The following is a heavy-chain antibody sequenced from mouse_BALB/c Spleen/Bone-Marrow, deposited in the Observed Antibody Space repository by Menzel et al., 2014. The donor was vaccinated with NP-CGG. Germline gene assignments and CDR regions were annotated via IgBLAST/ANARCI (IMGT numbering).Heavy chain of an antibody. CDR2: INPSTGYT. CDR1: AYTFTNYW. CDR3: ARKGYGNYHYYAMDY. V-gene: IGHV1-7*01. J-gene: IGHJ4*01. D-gene: IGHD2-1*01. Sequence: VQLQQSGAELAKPGASVKMSCKASAYTFTNYWMHWIKQRPGQGLEWIGYINPSTGYTEYNQKFKDKATLTADKSSSTAYMQLSSLTSEDSAVYYCARKGYGNYHYYAMDYWGQGTSVTVSS.